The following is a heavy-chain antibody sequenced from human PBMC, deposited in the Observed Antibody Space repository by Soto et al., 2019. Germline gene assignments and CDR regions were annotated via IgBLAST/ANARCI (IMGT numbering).Heavy chain of an antibody. Sequence: LETLCLTCTVSGDSIGITSCYWGWVRQPPGKGLEWIGSIHYSGSTHYNPSLQSRVTISGDASKKQFSLKLRSVTAADTAVYYCASTKDETLYSDYWGQGTLVTVSS. CDR1: GDSIGITSCY. V-gene: IGHV4-39*01. D-gene: IGHD2-8*01. CDR3: ASTKDETLYSDY. CDR2: IHYSGST. J-gene: IGHJ4*02.